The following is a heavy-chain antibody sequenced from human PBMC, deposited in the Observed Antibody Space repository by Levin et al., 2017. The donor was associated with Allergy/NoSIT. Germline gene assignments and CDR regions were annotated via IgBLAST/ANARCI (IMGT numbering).Heavy chain of an antibody. CDR2: IYPGDSDT. CDR3: ARRGTRDYYYYMDV. Sequence: PGGSLRLSCQGSGYSFTSYWIGWVRQMPGKGLEWMGIIYPGDSDTRYSPSFQGQVTISADKSISTAYLQWSSLKASDTAIYYCARRGTRDYYYYMDVCGKGTTVTVSS. V-gene: IGHV5-51*01. J-gene: IGHJ6*03. D-gene: IGHD1-1*01. CDR1: GYSFTSYW.